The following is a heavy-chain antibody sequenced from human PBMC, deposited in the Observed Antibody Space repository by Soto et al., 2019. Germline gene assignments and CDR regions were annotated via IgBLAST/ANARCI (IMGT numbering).Heavy chain of an antibody. CDR3: AKEDYYGSGSYYDAFDI. Sequence: GGSLRLSCAASGFTFSSYAMSWVRQAPGKGLEWVSAISGSGGSTYYADSVKGRFTISRDNSKNTLYLQMNSLRAGDTAVYYCAKEDYYGSGSYYDAFDIWGQGTMVTVSS. CDR2: ISGSGGST. J-gene: IGHJ3*02. V-gene: IGHV3-23*01. D-gene: IGHD3-10*01. CDR1: GFTFSSYA.